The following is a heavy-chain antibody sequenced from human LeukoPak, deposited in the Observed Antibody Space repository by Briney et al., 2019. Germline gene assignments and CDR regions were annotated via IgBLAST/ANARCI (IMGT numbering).Heavy chain of an antibody. CDR1: GYTFIDSY. J-gene: IGHJ4*02. D-gene: IGHD6-13*01. CDR3: ARVLGIPDY. CDR2: IIPIFGTA. V-gene: IGHV1-69*05. Sequence: ASVKVSCKTSGYTFIDSYIHWVRQAPGQGLEWMGGIIPIFGTANYAQKFQGRVTITTDESTSTAYMELSSLRSEDTAVYYCARVLGIPDYWGQGTLVTVSS.